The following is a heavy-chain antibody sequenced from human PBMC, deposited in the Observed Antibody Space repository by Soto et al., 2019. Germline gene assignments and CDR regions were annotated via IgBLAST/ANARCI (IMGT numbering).Heavy chain of an antibody. CDR2: INPSDGNR. J-gene: IGHJ4*02. CDR3: ARDRLRGYDSSGFYS. CDR1: GYTFTSRY. Sequence: GASVKVSCKASGYTFTSRYMHWVRQAPGQGLEWMGWINPSDGNRNFAQKFEDRVTMTTATSTNTVFLELRSLKSDDTAIYYCARDRLRGYDSSGFYSWGQGTMVTVSS. D-gene: IGHD3-22*01. V-gene: IGHV1-18*04.